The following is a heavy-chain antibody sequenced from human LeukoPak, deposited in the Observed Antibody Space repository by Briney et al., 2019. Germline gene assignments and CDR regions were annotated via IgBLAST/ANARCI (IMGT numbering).Heavy chain of an antibody. CDR2: ISGDGGST. D-gene: IGHD3-9*01. CDR3: AKDGGILTGDYYYYGMDV. CDR1: GFTFDDYA. J-gene: IGHJ6*02. Sequence: GGSLRLSCAASGFTFDDYAMHWVRQAPGKGLEWVSLISGDGGSTYYADSVKGRFTISRDNSKNSLYLQMNSLRTEDTALYYCAKDGGILTGDYYYYGMDVWGQGTTVTVSS. V-gene: IGHV3-43*02.